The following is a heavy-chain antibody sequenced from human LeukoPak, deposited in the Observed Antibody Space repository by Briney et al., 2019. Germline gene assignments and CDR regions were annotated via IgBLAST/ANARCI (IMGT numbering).Heavy chain of an antibody. CDR1: GGSISGSSYY. Sequence: SETLSLTCTVSGGSISGSSYYWGWIRQPPGRGLEWIGSIYYSGTTYYTPPLKSRVTISVDTSKNQFSLKLSSVTAADTAVYYCARGRNEGYCSSTSCPPRWFDPWGQGTLVTVSS. D-gene: IGHD2-2*01. CDR3: ARGRNEGYCSSTSCPPRWFDP. J-gene: IGHJ5*02. CDR2: IYYSGTT. V-gene: IGHV4-39*07.